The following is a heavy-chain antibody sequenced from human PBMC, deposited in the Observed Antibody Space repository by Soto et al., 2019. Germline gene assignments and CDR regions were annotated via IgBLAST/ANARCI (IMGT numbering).Heavy chain of an antibody. CDR2: IIPIFGTA. Sequence: QVQLVQSGAEVKKPGSSVKVSCKASEGTFSSYAISWVRQAPGQGLEWMGGIIPIFGTANYAQKFQGRVTITADESTSAADMVLGSLRSEDTAVYYCARDHDILTGYVGSLDYWGQGTLVTVSS. D-gene: IGHD3-9*01. J-gene: IGHJ4*02. V-gene: IGHV1-69*12. CDR1: EGTFSSYA. CDR3: ARDHDILTGYVGSLDY.